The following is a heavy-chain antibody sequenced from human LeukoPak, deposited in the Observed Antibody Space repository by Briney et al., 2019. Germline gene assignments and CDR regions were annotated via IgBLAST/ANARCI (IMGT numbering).Heavy chain of an antibody. D-gene: IGHD5-18*01. J-gene: IGHJ4*02. V-gene: IGHV4-59*08. CDR2: IYYSGST. CDR1: GGSISSYY. CDR3: AGGGYSYGTLFDY. Sequence: SETLCLTCTVSGGSISSYYWSWIRQPPGKGLEWIGYIYYSGSTNYNPSLKSRVTISVDTSKNQFSLKLSSVTAADTAVYYCAGGGYSYGTLFDYWGQGTLVTVSS.